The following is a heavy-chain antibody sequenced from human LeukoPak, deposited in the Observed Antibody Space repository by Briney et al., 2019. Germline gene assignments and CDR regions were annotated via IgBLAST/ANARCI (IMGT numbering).Heavy chain of an antibody. Sequence: QAGGSLRLSCAASGFTFSSYGMHWVRQAPGKGLEWVAFIRYDGSNKYYADSVKGRFTISRDNAKNSLYLQMNSLRAEDTAVYYCARRGYYDSSGYDYWGQGTLVTVSS. V-gene: IGHV3-30*02. CDR2: IRYDGSNK. D-gene: IGHD3-22*01. CDR1: GFTFSSYG. J-gene: IGHJ4*02. CDR3: ARRGYYDSSGYDY.